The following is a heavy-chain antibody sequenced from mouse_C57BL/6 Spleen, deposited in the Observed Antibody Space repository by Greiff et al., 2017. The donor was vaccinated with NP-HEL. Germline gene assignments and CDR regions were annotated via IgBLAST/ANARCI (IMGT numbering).Heavy chain of an antibody. V-gene: IGHV1-42*01. J-gene: IGHJ3*01. Sequence: EVQLKQSGPELVKPGASVKISCKASGYSFTGYYMNWVKQSPEKSLEWIGEINPSTGGTTYNQKFKAKATLTVDKSSSTAYMQLKSLTSEDSAVYYCARPIYYYGSSYLTWFAYWGQGTLVTVSA. CDR2: INPSTGGT. CDR3: ARPIYYYGSSYLTWFAY. CDR1: GYSFTGYY. D-gene: IGHD1-1*01.